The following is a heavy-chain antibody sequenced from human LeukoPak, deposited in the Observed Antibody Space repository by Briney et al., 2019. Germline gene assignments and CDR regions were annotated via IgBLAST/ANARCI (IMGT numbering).Heavy chain of an antibody. CDR1: GGSINNNH. J-gene: IGHJ4*02. CDR3: TRGAGWLIDY. V-gene: IGHV4-59*01. CDR2: MFAIGSP. Sequence: SETLSLTCTVSGGSINNNHGSWIRQPPGKGLEWIGDMFAIGSPSYNPSLKSRVTISADTSKNHFSLKLNSVTTADTAVYYCTRGAGWLIDYWGQGILVTVSS. D-gene: IGHD3-16*01.